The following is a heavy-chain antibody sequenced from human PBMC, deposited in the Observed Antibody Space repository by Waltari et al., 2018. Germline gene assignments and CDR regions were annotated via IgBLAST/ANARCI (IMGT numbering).Heavy chain of an antibody. CDR3: ARKNCGGDCYYYYYYGMDV. CDR2: TNAGNGNT. J-gene: IGHJ6*02. CDR1: GYTFTSYA. V-gene: IGHV1-3*01. Sequence: QVQLVQSGAEVKKPGASVKVSCKASGYTFTSYAMHWVRQAPGQRLEWMGWTNAGNGNTKDSQKFQGRVTITRDTSASTAYMELSSLRSEDTAVYYCARKNCGGDCYYYYYYGMDVWGQGTTVTVSS. D-gene: IGHD2-21*01.